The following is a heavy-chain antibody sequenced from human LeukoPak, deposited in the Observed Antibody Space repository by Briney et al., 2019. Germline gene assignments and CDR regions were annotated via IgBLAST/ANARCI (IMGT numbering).Heavy chain of an antibody. D-gene: IGHD3-9*01. CDR2: ISGSGGST. J-gene: IGHJ3*02. Sequence: GGSLRLSCAASGFTFSSYAMSWVRQAPGRGLEWVSAISGSGGSTYYADSVKGRFTISRDNSKNTLYLQMNSLRAEDTAVYYCAKDLGYDILTGLYAFDIWGQGTMDTVSS. CDR3: AKDLGYDILTGLYAFDI. V-gene: IGHV3-23*01. CDR1: GFTFSSYA.